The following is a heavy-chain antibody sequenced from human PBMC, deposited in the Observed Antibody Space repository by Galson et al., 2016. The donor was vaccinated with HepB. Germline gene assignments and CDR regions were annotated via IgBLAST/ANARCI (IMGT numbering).Heavy chain of an antibody. Sequence: QSGAEVKKPGESLKLSCKGSGYNFTNFWVGWVRQMPGKGLEWMGIIYPDDSDTRYSPPFQSQVTISADKSISTAYLQWSSLKASDTAIYYCGRCKGVGYTLVGLDLWGQGTLVTVSS. CDR3: GRCKGVGYTLVGLDL. V-gene: IGHV5-51*01. CDR1: GYNFTNFW. CDR2: IYPDDSDT. D-gene: IGHD5-24*01. J-gene: IGHJ5*02.